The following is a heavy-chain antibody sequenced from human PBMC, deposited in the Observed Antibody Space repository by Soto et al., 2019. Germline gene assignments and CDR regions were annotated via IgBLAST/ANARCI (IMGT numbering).Heavy chain of an antibody. J-gene: IGHJ4*02. CDR3: AARSLANPYDYFWGDFFDC. V-gene: IGHV1-58*01. CDR2: IVVGSGNT. D-gene: IGHD3-16*01. CDR1: GFTFTSSA. Sequence: QMQLVQSGPEVKKPGTSVKVSCKASGFTFTSSAVQWVRQARGQRLEWIGWIVVGSGNTNYEQKFQERVTITRDMSTSTAYMELSSLRSEDTAVYYCAARSLANPYDYFWGDFFDCWGQGTLVTVSS.